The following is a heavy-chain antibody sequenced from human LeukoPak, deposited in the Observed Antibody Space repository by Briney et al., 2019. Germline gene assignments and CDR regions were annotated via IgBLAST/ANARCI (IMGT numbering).Heavy chain of an antibody. V-gene: IGHV3-30*14. CDR2: VSYEGTIK. J-gene: IGHJ5*01. CDR1: GFAFSNFA. Sequence: GGSLRLSCAASGFAFSNFAMHWVRQAPGKGLEWVAVVSYEGTIKYYSDPAKGRFTISRDNSNSLVSLQMNNLTTEDTAVYYCAREKFDSWGQGTLVIVSP. CDR3: AREKFDS.